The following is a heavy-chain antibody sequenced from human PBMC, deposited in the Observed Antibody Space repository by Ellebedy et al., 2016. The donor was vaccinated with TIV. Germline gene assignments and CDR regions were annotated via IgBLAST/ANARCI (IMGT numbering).Heavy chain of an antibody. CDR3: ARYGTAWYVDS. CDR1: GGSISSYY. CDR2: IYYSGST. D-gene: IGHD6-13*01. Sequence: SETLSLTCTVSGGSISSYYWSWIRQPPGKGLEWIGYIYYSGSTNYNPSLKSRVTISVDTSKNQFSLQLNSVAPEDTAVYYCARYGTAWYVDSWGQGTLVTVSS. J-gene: IGHJ5*01. V-gene: IGHV4-59*12.